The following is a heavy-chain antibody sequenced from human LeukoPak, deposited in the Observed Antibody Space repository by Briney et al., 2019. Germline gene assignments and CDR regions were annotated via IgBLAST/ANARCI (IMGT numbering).Heavy chain of an antibody. CDR2: ISYDGSNK. CDR1: GFTFNSFG. Sequence: GRSLRLSCAASGFTFNSFGMHWVRQAPGKGLEWVAVISYDGSNKYFADSVKGRFTISRDNSKNTLYLQMNSLRAEDTAVYYCARRDGDNDRGFDYWGQGTLVTVSS. CDR3: ARRDGDNDRGFDY. V-gene: IGHV3-30*03. D-gene: IGHD4-17*01. J-gene: IGHJ4*02.